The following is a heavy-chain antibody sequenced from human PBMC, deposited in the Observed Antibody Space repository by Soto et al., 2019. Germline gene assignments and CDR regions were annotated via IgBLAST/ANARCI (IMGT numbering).Heavy chain of an antibody. J-gene: IGHJ3*02. CDR1: GFTFSSYS. V-gene: IGHV3-48*01. CDR2: ISSSSSTI. D-gene: IGHD1-1*01. Sequence: EVQLVESGGGLVQPGGSLRLSCAASGFTFSSYSMNWVRQAPGKGLEWVSYISSSSSTIYYADSVKGRFTISRDNAKNSLYLQMNSVRAEDTAVYYCAIDYKVGWNDHLDAFDIWGQGTMVTVSS. CDR3: AIDYKVGWNDHLDAFDI.